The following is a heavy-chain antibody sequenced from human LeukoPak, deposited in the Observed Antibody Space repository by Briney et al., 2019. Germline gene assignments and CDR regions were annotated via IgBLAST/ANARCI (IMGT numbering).Heavy chain of an antibody. CDR3: ARNNYGGHDAFDI. Sequence: GASVKVSCKASGYTFTNYDINWVRQATGQGLEWMGWMNPNSGNTGYTRKFQGRVTMTRDTSISTAYMDLSSLGSEDTAVYYCARNNYGGHDAFDIWGQGTLVTVSS. V-gene: IGHV1-8*01. CDR2: MNPNSGNT. D-gene: IGHD4-11*01. CDR1: GYTFTNYD. J-gene: IGHJ3*02.